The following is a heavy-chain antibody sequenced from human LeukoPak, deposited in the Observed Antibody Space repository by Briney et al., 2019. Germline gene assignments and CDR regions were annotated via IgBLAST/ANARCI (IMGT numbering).Heavy chain of an antibody. Sequence: GGSPRLSCAASGFTFSSYGMHWVRQAPGKGLEWVAVISYDGSNKYYADSVKGRFTISRDNSKNTLYLQMNSLRAEDTAVYYCAKGLEEDEYYGMDVWGQGTTVTVSS. V-gene: IGHV3-30*18. CDR2: ISYDGSNK. J-gene: IGHJ6*02. CDR3: AKGLEEDEYYGMDV. D-gene: IGHD2-15*01. CDR1: GFTFSSYG.